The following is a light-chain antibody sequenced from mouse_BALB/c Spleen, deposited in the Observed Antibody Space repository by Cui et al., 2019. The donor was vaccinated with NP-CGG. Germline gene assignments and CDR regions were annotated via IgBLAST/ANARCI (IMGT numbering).Light chain of an antibody. Sequence: QAVVTPESALTTSPGEPVTLTCRSSTGAVTTSNYANWVQEKPDHLFTGLIGGTNNRAPGVPARFSGSLIGDKAALTITGTQTEDEAIYFCALWYSNNWVFGGGTKLTVL. CDR2: GTN. CDR1: TGAVTTSNY. CDR3: ALWYSNNWV. V-gene: IGLV1*01. J-gene: IGLJ1*01.